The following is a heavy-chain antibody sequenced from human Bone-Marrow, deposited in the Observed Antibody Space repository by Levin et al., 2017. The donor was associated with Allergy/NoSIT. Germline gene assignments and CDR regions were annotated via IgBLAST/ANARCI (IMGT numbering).Heavy chain of an antibody. D-gene: IGHD6-13*01. CDR2: ITTTSNYI. Sequence: GGSLRLSCATSGFPFSSYGMAWVRQAPGKGLEWVASITTTSNYIHYADSVKGRFTISRDNANNSLSLQMNRLRGDDTAVYYCARAAGAAGRGGMDVWGQGATVTVSS. J-gene: IGHJ6*02. CDR1: GFPFSSYG. CDR3: ARAAGAAGRGGMDV. V-gene: IGHV3-21*01.